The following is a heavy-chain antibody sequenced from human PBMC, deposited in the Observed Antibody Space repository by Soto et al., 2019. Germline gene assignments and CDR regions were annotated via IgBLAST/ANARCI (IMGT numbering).Heavy chain of an antibody. CDR3: VRDLDGSGSYYTDY. D-gene: IGHD3-10*01. V-gene: IGHV1-18*01. CDR1: GYTFSIYG. J-gene: IGHJ4*02. Sequence: QVQLVQSGAEVKKPGASVKVSCKASGYTFSIYGINWVRQAPGQGLEWMGWIRPNNGNTKYAQNLQGRGTMTTATSTSTAYMELKSLRSDDTAVYYCVRDLDGSGSYYTDYWGPGTLVTVSS. CDR2: IRPNNGNT.